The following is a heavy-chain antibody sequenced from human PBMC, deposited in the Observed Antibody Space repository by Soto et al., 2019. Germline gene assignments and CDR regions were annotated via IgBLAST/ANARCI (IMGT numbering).Heavy chain of an antibody. CDR3: ARAPSSGWYPNWFDP. CDR2: ISGSGGST. Sequence: GGSLRLSCAASGFTFSSYAMSWVRQAPGKGLEWVSAISGSGGSTYYADSVKGRFTISRDNSKNTLYLQMNSLRAEDTAVYYCARAPSSGWYPNWFDPWGQGTLVPVS. V-gene: IGHV3-23*01. J-gene: IGHJ5*02. D-gene: IGHD6-19*01. CDR1: GFTFSSYA.